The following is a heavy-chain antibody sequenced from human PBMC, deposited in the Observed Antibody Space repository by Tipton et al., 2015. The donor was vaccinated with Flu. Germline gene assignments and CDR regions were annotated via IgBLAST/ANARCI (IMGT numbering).Heavy chain of an antibody. Sequence: TLSLTCTVSGDTISTYYWSWIRQPPGKGLEWLGYIYYTGSTNYSPSLKSRVTISLDTSENQLSLKLNSMTAADTAVYYCARVNRGFFDYWGQGTPVTVSS. V-gene: IGHV4-59*01. D-gene: IGHD1/OR15-1a*01. J-gene: IGHJ4*02. CDR3: ARVNRGFFDY. CDR1: GDTISTYY. CDR2: IYYTGST.